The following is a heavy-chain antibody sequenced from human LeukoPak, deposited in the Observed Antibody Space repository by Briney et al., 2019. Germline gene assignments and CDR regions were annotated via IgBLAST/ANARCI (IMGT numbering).Heavy chain of an antibody. V-gene: IGHV4-30-4*02. CDR2: IYYSGTT. CDR3: ARGGFREFDS. CDR1: GGSISTGDYY. D-gene: IGHD3-10*01. Sequence: SETLSLTCTVSGGSISTGDYYWTWIRQPPGEGLEWIGFIYYSGTTYYNPSLKSRVTISVDTSKNQFSLKLSSVTAADTAVYYCARGGFREFDSWGQGTLVIVSS. J-gene: IGHJ4*02.